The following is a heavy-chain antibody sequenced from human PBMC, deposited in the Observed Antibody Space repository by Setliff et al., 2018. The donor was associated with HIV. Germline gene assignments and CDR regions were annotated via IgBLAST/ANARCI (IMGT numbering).Heavy chain of an antibody. D-gene: IGHD2-15*01. Sequence: SETLSLTCYVTDDPISSYYWSWVRQPAGKGLGWIGRLYVSGDTNYNPSLKSRVTMSLDTSKKHFSLKLKSVTAADTAVYYCALTGHRLLRGYMDVWGKGTTVTVSS. CDR1: DDPISSYY. CDR2: LYVSGDT. CDR3: ALTGHRLLRGYMDV. V-gene: IGHV4-4*07. J-gene: IGHJ6*03.